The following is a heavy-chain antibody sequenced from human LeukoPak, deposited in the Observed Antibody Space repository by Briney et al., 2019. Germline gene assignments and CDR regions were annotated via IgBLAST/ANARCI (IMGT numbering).Heavy chain of an antibody. CDR3: ARGPDCGGDCYPGYMDV. Sequence: PSETLSLTCAVYGGSFSGYYWSWIRQPPGKGLEWMGEINYSGSTNYNASLKSRVTISVETSTNQFSLKLSSMTAADTAVYYCARGPDCGGDCYPGYMDVWGKGTTVTVSS. V-gene: IGHV4-34*01. J-gene: IGHJ6*03. D-gene: IGHD2-21*02. CDR1: GGSFSGYY. CDR2: INYSGST.